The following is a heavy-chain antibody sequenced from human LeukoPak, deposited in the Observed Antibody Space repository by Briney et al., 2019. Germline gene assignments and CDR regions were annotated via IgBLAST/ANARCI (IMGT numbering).Heavy chain of an antibody. CDR2: ISYDGSNK. Sequence: GGSLRLSCAASGFTFSSYAMHWVRQAPGKGLEWVAVISYDGSNKYYADSVKGRFTISRDNSKNTLYLQMNSLRAEDTAVYYCARDRGWQQFDYSGQGTLVTVSS. J-gene: IGHJ4*02. D-gene: IGHD5-24*01. CDR3: ARDRGWQQFDY. CDR1: GFTFSSYA. V-gene: IGHV3-30-3*01.